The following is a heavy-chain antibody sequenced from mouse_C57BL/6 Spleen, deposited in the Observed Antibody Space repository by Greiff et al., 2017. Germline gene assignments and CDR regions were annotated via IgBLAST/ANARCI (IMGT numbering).Heavy chain of an antibody. J-gene: IGHJ3*01. CDR2: ISSGSSTI. CDR1: GFTFSDYG. V-gene: IGHV5-17*01. CDR3: AGLLLPRFAY. Sequence: DVKLQESGGGLVKPGGSLKLSCAASGFTFSDYGMHWVRQAPEKGLEWVAYISSGSSTIYYADTVKGRFTISRDNAKNTLFLQMTSLRSEDTAMYYCAGLLLPRFAYWGQGTLVTVSA. D-gene: IGHD2-3*01.